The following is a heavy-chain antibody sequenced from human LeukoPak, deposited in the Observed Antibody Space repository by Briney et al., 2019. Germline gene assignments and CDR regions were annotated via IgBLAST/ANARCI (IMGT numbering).Heavy chain of an antibody. J-gene: IGHJ4*02. CDR1: GYTFAGYY. Sequence: ASVKVSCKASGYTFAGYYMHWVRQAPGQGLEWMGWINPNSGGTNYAQKFQGRVTMTRDASISTAYMELNTLRSDDTAVYYCARGDSYGYSYWGQGTLVTVSS. CDR2: INPNSGGT. V-gene: IGHV1-2*02. CDR3: ARGDSYGYSY. D-gene: IGHD5-18*01.